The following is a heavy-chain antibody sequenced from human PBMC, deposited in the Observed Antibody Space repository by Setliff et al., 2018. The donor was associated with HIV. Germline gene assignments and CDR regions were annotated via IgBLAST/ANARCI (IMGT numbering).Heavy chain of an antibody. D-gene: IGHD3-10*01. CDR1: GFTFNDHG. V-gene: IGHV3-20*04. Sequence: PGGSLRLSCAASGFTFNDHGMSWVRQAPGKGLEWVSGINWNGGSTGYADSVKGRFTISRDSAKNSLYLQMDSLRAEDTALYYCARGGYGSENLLFDFWGQGTLVTVPQ. CDR3: ARGGYGSENLLFDF. J-gene: IGHJ4*02. CDR2: INWNGGST.